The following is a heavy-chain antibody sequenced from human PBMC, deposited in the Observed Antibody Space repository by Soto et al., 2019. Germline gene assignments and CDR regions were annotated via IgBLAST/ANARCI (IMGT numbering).Heavy chain of an antibody. CDR3: ARHAGGWYRTGVPYYFDY. V-gene: IGHV4-39*01. J-gene: IGHJ4*02. CDR1: GGSISIYSYY. Sequence: PSETLSLTCTVSGGSISIYSYYWVWIRQPPGKGLEWIGSIYYSGSTYYNPSLKSRVIVSVDTSKNQFSLKLRSVTAADTAVYYCARHAGGWYRTGVPYYFDYWGQGALVTVSS. CDR2: IYYSGST. D-gene: IGHD6-19*01.